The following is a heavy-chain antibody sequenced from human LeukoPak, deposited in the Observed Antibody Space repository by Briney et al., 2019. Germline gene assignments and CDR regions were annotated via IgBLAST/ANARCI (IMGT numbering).Heavy chain of an antibody. J-gene: IGHJ4*02. Sequence: GGSLRLSCAASGFTFSSYGMHWVRQAPGKGLEWVAFIRYDGSNKYYADSVKGRFTISRDNSKNSLYLQMNSLRAEDTAVYYCARDRGGAYDFWSGYYTGYFDYWGQGTLVPVSS. D-gene: IGHD3-3*01. V-gene: IGHV3-30*02. CDR3: ARDRGGAYDFWSGYYTGYFDY. CDR2: IRYDGSNK. CDR1: GFTFSSYG.